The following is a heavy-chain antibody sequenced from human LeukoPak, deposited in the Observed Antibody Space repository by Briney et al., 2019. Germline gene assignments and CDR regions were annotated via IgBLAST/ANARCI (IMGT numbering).Heavy chain of an antibody. Sequence: GGSLRLSCAASGFTFSSYEMKWVRQAPGKGLEWVSYISSSGSTIYYADSVKGRFTISRDNAKNSLYLQMNSLRAEDTAVYYCARAPRWYVIDYWGQGTLVTVSS. J-gene: IGHJ4*02. D-gene: IGHD4-23*01. CDR1: GFTFSSYE. CDR2: ISSSGSTI. CDR3: ARAPRWYVIDY. V-gene: IGHV3-48*03.